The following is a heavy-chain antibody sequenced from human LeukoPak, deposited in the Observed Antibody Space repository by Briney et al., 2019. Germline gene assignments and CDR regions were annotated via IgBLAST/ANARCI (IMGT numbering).Heavy chain of an antibody. CDR3: AGGPQWLAHTY. Sequence: SETLSLTCTVSGGSIDSYYWSWIRQPPGKGLEWIGSMYYSGDTNYNPSLKYNPSLKSRVTISVDTPKNQLSLKLSSVTAADTVVYYCAGGPQWLAHTYWGQGTLVTVSS. D-gene: IGHD6-19*01. CDR1: GGSIDSYY. V-gene: IGHV4-59*08. J-gene: IGHJ4*02. CDR2: MYYSGDT.